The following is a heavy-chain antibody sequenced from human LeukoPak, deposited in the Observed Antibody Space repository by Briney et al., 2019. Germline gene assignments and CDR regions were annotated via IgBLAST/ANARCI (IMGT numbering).Heavy chain of an antibody. CDR3: AKDGTGSGQSYYYYYYYMDV. D-gene: IGHD3-10*01. V-gene: IGHV3-30*02. CDR1: GFTFSSYG. CDR2: IRYDGSNK. Sequence: GGSLRLSCAASGFTFSSYGMHWVRQAPGKGLEWVAFIRYDGSNKYYADSVKGRFTISRDNSKNTLYLQMNSLRAEDTAVYYCAKDGTGSGQSYYYYYYYMDVWGKGTTVTVSS. J-gene: IGHJ6*03.